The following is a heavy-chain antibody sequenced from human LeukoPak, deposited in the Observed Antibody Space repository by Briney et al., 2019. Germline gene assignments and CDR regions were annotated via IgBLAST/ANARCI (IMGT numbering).Heavy chain of an antibody. CDR2: INPNSGGT. Sequence: ASVKVSCKASGYTFTGYYMHWVRQAPGQGLEWMGWINPNSGGTNYAQKFQGRVTMTRDTSTSTVYMELSSLRSEDTAVYYCARVARNLRFQPLQANFDYWGQGTLVTVSS. CDR1: GYTFTGYY. J-gene: IGHJ4*02. CDR3: ARVARNLRFQPLQANFDY. V-gene: IGHV1-2*02. D-gene: IGHD5-12*01.